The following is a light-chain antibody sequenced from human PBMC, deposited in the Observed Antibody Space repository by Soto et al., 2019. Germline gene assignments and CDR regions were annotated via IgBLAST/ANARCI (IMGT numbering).Light chain of an antibody. CDR2: DAS. V-gene: IGKV3-11*01. CDR3: HQRSNWPPKIT. J-gene: IGKJ5*01. Sequence: EIVLAQSPATLSLSPGERATLSCRASQSVSIYLAWYQQKPGQAPRLLIYDASNRATGIPARFSGSGSGTDFTLTISSLEPEDFAVYYCHQRSNWPPKITFGQWTRLEIK. CDR1: QSVSIY.